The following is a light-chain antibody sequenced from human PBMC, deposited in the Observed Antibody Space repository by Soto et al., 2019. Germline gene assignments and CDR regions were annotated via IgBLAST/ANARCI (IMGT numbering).Light chain of an antibody. CDR1: QSVSSSY. V-gene: IGKV3-20*01. CDR3: QQYGSSSLT. CDR2: GAS. J-gene: IGKJ4*01. Sequence: EIVLTQSPGTLSLSPGERATLSCRASQSVSSSYLGWYQQKVGQAPRLLIHGASSRATGIPDRFSGSGSGTDFTLTISRLEPEDFAVYYCQQYGSSSLTFGGGTKVAIK.